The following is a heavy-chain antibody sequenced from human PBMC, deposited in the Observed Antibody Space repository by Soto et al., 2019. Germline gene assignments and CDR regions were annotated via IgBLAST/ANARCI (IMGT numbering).Heavy chain of an antibody. Sequence: ASVKVSCKASGYTFTGYYMHWVRQAPGQGLEWMGWINPNSGGTNYAQKFQGWVTMTRDTSISTAYMELRRLRSDDTAVYYCARELGRRTTGYCSSTSCYTVLAFDIWGQGTMVTVSS. V-gene: IGHV1-2*04. CDR2: INPNSGGT. D-gene: IGHD2-2*02. CDR1: GYTFTGYY. J-gene: IGHJ3*02. CDR3: ARELGRRTTGYCSSTSCYTVLAFDI.